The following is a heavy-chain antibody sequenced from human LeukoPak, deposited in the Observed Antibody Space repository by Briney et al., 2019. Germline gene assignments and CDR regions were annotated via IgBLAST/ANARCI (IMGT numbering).Heavy chain of an antibody. CDR1: GGSVSSGSYY. Sequence: SETLSLTCTVSGGSVSSGSYYWSWIRQPPGKGLEWIGYIYYSGSTNYNPSLKSRDTISVDTSKNQFSLKLSSVTAADTAVYYCAREGLYGDYVWSLDYWGQGTLVTVSS. CDR2: IYYSGST. V-gene: IGHV4-61*01. D-gene: IGHD4-17*01. J-gene: IGHJ4*02. CDR3: AREGLYGDYVWSLDY.